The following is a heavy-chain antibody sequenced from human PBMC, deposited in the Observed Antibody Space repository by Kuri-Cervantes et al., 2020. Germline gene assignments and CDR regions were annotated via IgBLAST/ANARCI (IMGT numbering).Heavy chain of an antibody. D-gene: IGHD4-17*01. CDR1: GYSISSGYY. J-gene: IGHJ4*02. CDR3: ARESRVDGDLDY. Sequence: SETLSLTCTVSGYSISSGYYWGWIRQPPGKGLEWIGSIYHSGSTYYKPSLKSRVTISVDTSKNQFSLKLSSVTAADTAVYYCARESRVDGDLDYWGQGTLVTVSS. V-gene: IGHV4-38-2*02. CDR2: IYHSGST.